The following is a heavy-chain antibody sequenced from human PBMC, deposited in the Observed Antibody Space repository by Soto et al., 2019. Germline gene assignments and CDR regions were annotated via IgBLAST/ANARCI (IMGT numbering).Heavy chain of an antibody. Sequence: ASVKISCKASGYTFIGYYMHWVRQAPGQGLEWVGWINPNSGGTNYAQKFQGRVTMTRDTSISTAYMDLSRLRSDDTAVYYCARAKTGYCSGGSCSFFECWGQGTRVTVSS. D-gene: IGHD2-15*01. CDR1: GYTFIGYY. V-gene: IGHV1-2*02. CDR2: INPNSGGT. J-gene: IGHJ4*02. CDR3: ARAKTGYCSGGSCSFFEC.